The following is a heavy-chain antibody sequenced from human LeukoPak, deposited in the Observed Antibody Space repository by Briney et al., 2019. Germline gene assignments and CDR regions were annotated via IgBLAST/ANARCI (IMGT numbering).Heavy chain of an antibody. Sequence: SETLSLTCAVYGGSFSGYYWSWIRQPPGKGLEWIGEINHSGSTYYNPSLKSRVTISVDTSKNQFSLKLSSVTAADTAVYYCARHGKFSSSSPPFDYWGQGTLVTVSS. V-gene: IGHV4-34*01. J-gene: IGHJ4*02. D-gene: IGHD6-6*01. CDR3: ARHGKFSSSSPPFDY. CDR1: GGSFSGYY. CDR2: INHSGST.